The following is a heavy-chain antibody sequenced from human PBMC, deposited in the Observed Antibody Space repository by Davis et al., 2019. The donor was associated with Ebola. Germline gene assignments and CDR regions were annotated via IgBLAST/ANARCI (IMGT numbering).Heavy chain of an antibody. V-gene: IGHV1-18*04. CDR3: ARLGYCSGGSCSYYYYYGMDV. CDR2: ISAYNGNT. Sequence: ASVKVSCKASGYTFTGYYMHWVRQAPGQGLEWMGWISAYNGNTNYAQKLQGRVTMTTDTSTSTAYMELRSLRSEDTAVYYCARLGYCSGGSCSYYYYYGMDVWGQGTTVTVSS. J-gene: IGHJ6*02. CDR1: GYTFTGYY. D-gene: IGHD2-15*01.